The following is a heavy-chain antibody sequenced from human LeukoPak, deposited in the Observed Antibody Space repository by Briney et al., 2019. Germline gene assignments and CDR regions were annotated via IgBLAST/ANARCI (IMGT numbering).Heavy chain of an antibody. D-gene: IGHD3-10*01. Sequence: SETLSLTCTVSGGSISSGDYYWSWIRQSPGKGLEWIGYIYYSGSTYYNPSLKSRVTISVDTSKNQFSLKLSSVTAADTAVYYCARGGSTMVRGVINYYYYYMDVWGKGTTVTVSS. CDR3: ARGGSTMVRGVINYYYYYMDV. J-gene: IGHJ6*03. CDR2: IYYSGST. CDR1: GGSISSGDYY. V-gene: IGHV4-61*08.